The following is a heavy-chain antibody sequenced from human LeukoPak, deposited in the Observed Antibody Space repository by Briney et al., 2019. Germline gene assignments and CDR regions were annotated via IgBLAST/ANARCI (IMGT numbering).Heavy chain of an antibody. J-gene: IGHJ4*02. V-gene: IGHV1-3*01. CDR1: GYTFTSYD. CDR3: ARGSTSDWPLDH. Sequence: GASVKVSCKASGYTFTSYDINGVRQATGQGLEWMGWIDAGNGDTRYSQKFQGRVTITRDTSASTAYIELRSLRSEDTAMYYCARGSTSDWPLDHWGQETLVTISS. D-gene: IGHD2-2*01. CDR2: IDAGNGDT.